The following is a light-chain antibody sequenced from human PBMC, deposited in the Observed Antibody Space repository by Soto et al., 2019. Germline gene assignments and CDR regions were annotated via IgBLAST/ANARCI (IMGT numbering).Light chain of an antibody. CDR2: RDN. CDR3: CSYAGSYTLWV. CDR1: RSNIGSHY. J-gene: IGLJ3*02. V-gene: IGLV1-47*01. Sequence: QSVLTQPSSASGTPGQRVTISCSGRRSNIGSHYVYWYQQLPGTAPKLLIYRDNQRPSGVPDRFSGSKSGTSASLAISGLRSEDEADYYCCSYAGSYTLWVFGGGTKLTVL.